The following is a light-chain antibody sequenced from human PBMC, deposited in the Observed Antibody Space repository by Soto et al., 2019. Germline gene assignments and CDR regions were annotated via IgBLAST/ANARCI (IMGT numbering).Light chain of an antibody. J-gene: IGLJ2*01. Sequence: QAVVTQPPSASGTPGQRVTISCSGTFSNLGSNFVFCYQQLPGAAPKLLISRNDQRPSGVPDRFSGSKSGTSASLAISGFRSEDEADYHCAAWDDSLRGVVFGGGTKLTVL. V-gene: IGLV1-47*01. CDR2: RND. CDR3: AAWDDSLRGVV. CDR1: FSNLGSNF.